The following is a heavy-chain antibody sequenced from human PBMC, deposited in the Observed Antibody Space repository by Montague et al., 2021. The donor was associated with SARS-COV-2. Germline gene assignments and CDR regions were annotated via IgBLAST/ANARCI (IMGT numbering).Heavy chain of an antibody. J-gene: IGHJ3*02. V-gene: IGHV4-59*01. CDR1: GGSISSYY. CDR2: ISHTGST. CDR3: ARGSGWMGNGFDI. Sequence: SETLSLTCTVSGGSISSYYWSWIRQPPGKGLEWIGYISHTGSTNYNPSLKSRVTISVDTSKNQFSLKLSSVTAADTAVYYCARGSGWMGNGFDIWGQGTMVTVSS. D-gene: IGHD6-19*01.